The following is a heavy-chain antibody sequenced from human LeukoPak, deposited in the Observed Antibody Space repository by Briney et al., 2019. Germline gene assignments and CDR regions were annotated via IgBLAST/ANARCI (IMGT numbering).Heavy chain of an antibody. CDR1: GFTVSSTY. J-gene: IGHJ6*03. Sequence: PGGSLRLSCAASGFTVSSTYMTWVRQAPGKGLEWVSIIYIDGTTYYADSVKGRFTISRDNAKNTVYLQMNSLRAEDTAVYYCARDRTGQQLISRKDYYYTDVWGKGTTVTISS. V-gene: IGHV3-66*01. CDR3: ARDRTGQQLISRKDYYYTDV. D-gene: IGHD4-11*01. CDR2: IYIDGTT.